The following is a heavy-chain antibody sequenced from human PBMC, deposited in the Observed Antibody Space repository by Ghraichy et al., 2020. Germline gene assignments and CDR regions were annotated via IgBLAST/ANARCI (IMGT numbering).Heavy chain of an antibody. CDR2: VHYSGGS. CDR1: GGSIRPHY. Sequence: SETLSLICSVSGGSIRPHYWSWIRQPPGKGLEWIGYVHYSGGSDYDPSLKSRVSISVDTSKNQFSLTLTSVTAADTAVYYFARRGRGYSLYYYGLDVWGRGTTVTVSS. J-gene: IGHJ6*02. V-gene: IGHV4-59*08. CDR3: ARRGRGYSLYYYGLDV. D-gene: IGHD5-18*01.